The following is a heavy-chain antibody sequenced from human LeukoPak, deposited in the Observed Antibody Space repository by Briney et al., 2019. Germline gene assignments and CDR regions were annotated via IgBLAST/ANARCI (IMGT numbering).Heavy chain of an antibody. CDR2: IWYDGSNK. CDR1: GFTFSSYG. Sequence: GGSLRLSCAVSGFTFSSYGMHWVRQAPGKGLEWVAVIWYDGSNKYYADSVKGRFTISRDNSKNTLYLQMNSLRAEDTAVYYCAREYDGYSSSWYYFDYWGQGTLVTVSS. V-gene: IGHV3-33*01. D-gene: IGHD6-13*01. J-gene: IGHJ4*02. CDR3: AREYDGYSSSWYYFDY.